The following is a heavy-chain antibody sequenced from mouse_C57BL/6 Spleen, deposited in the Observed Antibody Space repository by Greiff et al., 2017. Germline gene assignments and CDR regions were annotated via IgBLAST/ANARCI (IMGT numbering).Heavy chain of an antibody. D-gene: IGHD2-2*01. CDR3: AISGYGGVFAY. J-gene: IGHJ3*01. CDR2: IHPSDSDT. Sequence: QVQLQQPGAELVKPGASVTVSCKASGYTFTSYWMHWVKQRPGQGLEWIGRIHPSDSDTNYNQKFKGKATLTVDKSSSTAYMQRSSLTSEDSAVYYCAISGYGGVFAYWGQGTLVTVSA. CDR1: GYTFTSYW. V-gene: IGHV1-74*01.